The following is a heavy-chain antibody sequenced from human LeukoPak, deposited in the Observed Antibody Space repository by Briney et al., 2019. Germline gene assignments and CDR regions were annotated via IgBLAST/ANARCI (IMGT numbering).Heavy chain of an antibody. CDR2: IYTSGST. Sequence: SETLSLTCTVSGGSISSYYWSWIRQPAGKGLEWIGRIYTSGSTNYNPSLKSRVTMSVDTSKNQFSLKLNSVTAADTAVYYCARYSRAYNWIDPWGQGTLVTVSS. D-gene: IGHD2-21*01. CDR1: GGSISSYY. J-gene: IGHJ5*02. V-gene: IGHV4-4*07. CDR3: ARYSRAYNWIDP.